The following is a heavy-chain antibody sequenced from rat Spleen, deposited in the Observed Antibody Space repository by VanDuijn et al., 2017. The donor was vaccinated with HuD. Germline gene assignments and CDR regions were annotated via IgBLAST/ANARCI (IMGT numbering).Heavy chain of an antibody. D-gene: IGHD1-4*01. CDR3: ATAGSRVSRFAY. Sequence: EVQLVETGGGLVHPGESLKLSCVASGFTFSSYWMFWIRQAPGEGLDWVASISPSGGSTHYRDSAKGRFTISRDSAKSTLYLQMDSLRSEDTATYYCATAGSRVSRFAYWGQGTLVTVSS. CDR2: ISPSGGST. V-gene: IGHV5-58*01. J-gene: IGHJ3*01. CDR1: GFTFSSYW.